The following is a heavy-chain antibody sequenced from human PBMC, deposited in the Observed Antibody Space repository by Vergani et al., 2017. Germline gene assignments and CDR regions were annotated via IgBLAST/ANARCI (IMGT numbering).Heavy chain of an antibody. D-gene: IGHD4-17*01. CDR2: VRSKAYGGTT. CDR1: GFTFGDYA. Sequence: EVQLVESGGGLVQPGRSLRLSCTASGFTFGDYAMSWFRQAPGKGLEWVGFVRSKAYGGTTEYAASVKGRFTISRDDSKSIACLQMNSLKTEDTAVYYCTRGPDYGDYDMDYWGQGTLVTVSS. J-gene: IGHJ4*02. CDR3: TRGPDYGDYDMDY. V-gene: IGHV3-49*03.